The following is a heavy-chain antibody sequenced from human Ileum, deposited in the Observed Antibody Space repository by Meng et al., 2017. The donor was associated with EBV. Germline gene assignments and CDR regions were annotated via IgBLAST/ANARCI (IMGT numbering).Heavy chain of an antibody. Sequence: QVELQQWGAGLLKPSETLSLTGAVQGGSLSGAYWNWIRQPPGKGLEWIGEIIHGGSPSYNPSLKSRVTISIDTSKNQLSLMLSSVTAADTAVYYCARRPTGIDYWGQGTLVTVSS. J-gene: IGHJ4*02. CDR1: GGSLSGAY. D-gene: IGHD2-8*02. CDR2: IIHGGSP. V-gene: IGHV4-34*12. CDR3: ARRPTGIDY.